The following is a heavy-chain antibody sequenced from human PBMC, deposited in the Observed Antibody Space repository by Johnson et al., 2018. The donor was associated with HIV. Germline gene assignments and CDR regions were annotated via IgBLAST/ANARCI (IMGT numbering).Heavy chain of an antibody. CDR1: GFTFDDYG. V-gene: IGHV3-20*04. J-gene: IGHJ3*02. CDR2: INWNGGST. D-gene: IGHD2-8*01. CDR3: ARDRSDMVPVQGPEDAFGI. Sequence: VQLVESGGGVVRPGGSLRLSCAASGFTFDDYGMSWVRQAPGKGLEWVSGINWNGGSTGYADSVKGRFTISRDNSRNTLYLQMNSLRAEDTAGCYCARDRSDMVPVQGPEDAFGIWGQGTMVTVSS.